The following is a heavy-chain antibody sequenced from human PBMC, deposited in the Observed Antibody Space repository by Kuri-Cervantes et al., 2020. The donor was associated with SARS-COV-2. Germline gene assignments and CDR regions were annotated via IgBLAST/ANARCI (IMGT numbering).Heavy chain of an antibody. V-gene: IGHV4-59*01. CDR1: GGSISSYY. Sequence: SETLSLTCTVSGGSISSYYWSWIRQPPGKGLEWIGYIYYSGSTNYNPSLKSRVTISVGTSKNQFSLKLSSVTAADTAVYYCARESKDIVVAYFDYWGQGTLVTVSS. J-gene: IGHJ4*02. CDR2: IYYSGST. D-gene: IGHD2-2*01. CDR3: ARESKDIVVAYFDY.